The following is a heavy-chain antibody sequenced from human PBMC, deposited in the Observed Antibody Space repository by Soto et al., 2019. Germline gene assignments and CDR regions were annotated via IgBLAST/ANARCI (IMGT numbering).Heavy chain of an antibody. Sequence: AAVKVSCKASGYTFTSYGISWVRQAPGQGLEWMGWISAYNGNTNHAQKLQGRVTMTTDTSTSTAYMELRSLRSDDTAVYYCARDQAMVIFFDYWGQGTLVTVSS. CDR2: ISAYNGNT. V-gene: IGHV1-18*04. D-gene: IGHD5-18*01. CDR1: GYTFTSYG. CDR3: ARDQAMVIFFDY. J-gene: IGHJ4*02.